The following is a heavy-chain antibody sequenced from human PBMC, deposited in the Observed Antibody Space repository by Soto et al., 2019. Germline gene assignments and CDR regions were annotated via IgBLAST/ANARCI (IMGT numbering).Heavy chain of an antibody. D-gene: IGHD3-10*01. J-gene: IGHJ4*02. CDR1: GGSISSYY. Sequence: PSETLSLTCTVSGGSISSYYWTWSRQPPWKGLEWIGFIYNSGSTHYNPSLRSRVTISVDTSKNQFSLKLRSVTAADTAVYYCASMGYHYGSGSYPLDYWGQGTLVTVST. CDR3: ASMGYHYGSGSYPLDY. CDR2: IYNSGST. V-gene: IGHV4-59*08.